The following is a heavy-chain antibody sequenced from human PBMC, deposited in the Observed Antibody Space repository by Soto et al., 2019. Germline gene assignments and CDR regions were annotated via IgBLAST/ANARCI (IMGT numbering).Heavy chain of an antibody. CDR1: GVPSPGAY. V-gene: IGHV4-34*01. CDR2: INHSGST. J-gene: IGHJ5*02. Sequence: ESRDRKCGAAGVPSPGAYWGWRRLPQRKGRKWIGEINHSGSTNYNPSLKSRVTISVDTSKNQFSPKLSSVTAADTAVYYCARGVRLGYCSGGSCYSWFDPWGQGTLVTVSS. D-gene: IGHD2-15*01. CDR3: ARGVRLGYCSGGSCYSWFDP.